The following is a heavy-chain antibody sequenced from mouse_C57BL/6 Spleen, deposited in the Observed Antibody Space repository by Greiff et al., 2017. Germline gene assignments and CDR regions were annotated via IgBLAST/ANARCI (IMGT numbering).Heavy chain of an antibody. V-gene: IGHV1-64*01. Sequence: VQLQQPGAELVKPGASVKLSCKASGYTFTSYWMHWVKQRPGQGLEWIGMIRPNSGSTNYNEKFKSKATLTVDKSSSTAYMQLSSLTSEDSAVYYCEAYSPYAMDYWGQGTSVTVSS. D-gene: IGHD1-1*01. J-gene: IGHJ4*01. CDR3: EAYSPYAMDY. CDR2: IRPNSGST. CDR1: GYTFTSYW.